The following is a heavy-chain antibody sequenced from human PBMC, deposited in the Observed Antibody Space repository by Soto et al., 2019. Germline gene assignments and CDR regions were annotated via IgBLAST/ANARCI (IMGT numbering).Heavy chain of an antibody. V-gene: IGHV1-69*13. CDR1: GGTFSSYA. Sequence: ASVKFSCKASGGTFSSYAISWVRQAPGQGLECMGGIIPIFGTANYAQKFQGRVTITAXDXXSXXXMXLXXPRXEXTAVYYCARVAAAGTSYYFDYWGQGTLVTVSS. J-gene: IGHJ4*02. CDR2: IIPIFGTA. D-gene: IGHD6-13*01. CDR3: ARVAAAGTSYYFDY.